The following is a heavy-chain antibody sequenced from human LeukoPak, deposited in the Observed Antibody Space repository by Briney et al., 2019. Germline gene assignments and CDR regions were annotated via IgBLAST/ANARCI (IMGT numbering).Heavy chain of an antibody. J-gene: IGHJ4*02. CDR2: IYYSGST. Sequence: SETLSLTCTVSGGSISSYYWSWIRQPPGKGLEWIGYIYYSGSTNYNPSLKSRVTISVDTSKNQFSLKLSSVTAADTAVYYCARGYGSGSYHFDYWGQGTLVTVSS. V-gene: IGHV4-59*01. D-gene: IGHD3-10*01. CDR1: GGSISSYY. CDR3: ARGYGSGSYHFDY.